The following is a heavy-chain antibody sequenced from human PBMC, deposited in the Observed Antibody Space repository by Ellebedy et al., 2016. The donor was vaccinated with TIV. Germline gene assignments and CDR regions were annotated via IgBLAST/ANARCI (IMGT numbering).Heavy chain of an antibody. Sequence: GESLKISXAASGFTFSSYWMSWVRQTPGKGLEWVANIKGDGSEKYYVDSVRGRFTISRDNAKNSLHVQMNSLRVEDTAVYYCVRAVGGEGAYWGQGTLVTVSS. J-gene: IGHJ4*02. CDR2: IKGDGSEK. CDR1: GFTFSSYW. D-gene: IGHD2-21*01. CDR3: VRAVGGEGAY. V-gene: IGHV3-7*03.